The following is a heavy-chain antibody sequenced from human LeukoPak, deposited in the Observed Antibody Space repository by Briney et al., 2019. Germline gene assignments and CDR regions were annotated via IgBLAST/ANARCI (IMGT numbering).Heavy chain of an antibody. D-gene: IGHD3-10*02. V-gene: IGHV3-21*01. CDR1: GFTFSSYS. Sequence: PGGSLRLSCAGSGFTFSSYSMHWVRQAPGKGLEWVSSISSSSIYIYYADSLKGRFTISRDNAKNSLYLQMNSLRAEDTAVYYCAELGITMIGGAWGKGTTVTISS. CDR2: ISSSSIYI. J-gene: IGHJ6*04. CDR3: AELGITMIGGA.